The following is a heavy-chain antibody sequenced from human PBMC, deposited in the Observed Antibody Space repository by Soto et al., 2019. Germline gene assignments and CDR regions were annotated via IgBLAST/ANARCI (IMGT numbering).Heavy chain of an antibody. V-gene: IGHV3-23*01. CDR3: SKDRLAGNFDY. Sequence: EVQLLDSGGGLVQPGGSLGLSCAASGFTFNNYAMNWVRQAQGLGREWVATISNTGGGKYYADSVKGRFTISRDNSKNTLYLQMSSLRVEDTAVYYCSKDRLAGNFDYWGQGAQVTVSS. CDR2: ISNTGGGK. J-gene: IGHJ4*02. CDR1: GFTFNNYA.